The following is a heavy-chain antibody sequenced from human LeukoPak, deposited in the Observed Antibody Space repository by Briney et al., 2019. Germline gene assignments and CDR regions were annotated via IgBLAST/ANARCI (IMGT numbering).Heavy chain of an antibody. CDR3: AKKRPGNYPYDS. Sequence: GGSLRLSCAASGFSFSSSGMNWVRQAPGKGLEWVSTSGTDGDTYYADSVKGRFTISGDNSKNTLYLQMTSLRAEDTAVYYCAKKRPGNYPYDSWGQGTLVTVSP. CDR2: SGTDGDT. D-gene: IGHD3-22*01. V-gene: IGHV3-23*01. J-gene: IGHJ4*02. CDR1: GFSFSSSG.